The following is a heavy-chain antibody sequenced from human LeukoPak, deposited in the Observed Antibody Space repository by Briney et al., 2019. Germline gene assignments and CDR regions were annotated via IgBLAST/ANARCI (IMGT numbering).Heavy chain of an antibody. V-gene: IGHV4-59*01. Sequence: SETLSLTCTVSGGSISSYYWSWIRQPPGKGPEWIGYIYYSGSTNYNPSLKSRVTISVDTSKNQFSLKLSSVTAADTAVYYCAGASYDSSGVHWGQGTLVTVSS. J-gene: IGHJ4*02. CDR3: AGASYDSSGVH. CDR1: GGSISSYY. D-gene: IGHD3-22*01. CDR2: IYYSGST.